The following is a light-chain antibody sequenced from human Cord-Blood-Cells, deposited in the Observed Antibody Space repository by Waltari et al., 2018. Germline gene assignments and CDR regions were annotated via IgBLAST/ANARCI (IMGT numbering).Light chain of an antibody. CDR3: QKYNSATYT. V-gene: IGKV1-27*01. J-gene: IGKJ2*01. CDR1: QGISNY. CDR2: AAS. Sequence: DIQMTHSPSALSASVGDRVTITCRASQGISNYLAWYQQKPGKVPKLLIYAASTLQSGVPSRFSGSGSGTDLTLTISSLQPEHVATYYCQKYNSATYTFGQGTKLEIK.